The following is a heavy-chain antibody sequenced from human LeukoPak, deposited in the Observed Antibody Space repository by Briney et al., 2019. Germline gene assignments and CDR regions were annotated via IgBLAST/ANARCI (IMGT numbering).Heavy chain of an antibody. D-gene: IGHD2-21*01. J-gene: IGHJ6*02. CDR2: IFYTGST. CDR3: ARDDSQIYGMDV. V-gene: IGHV4-31*11. CDR1: GGSFSGYY. Sequence: SETLSLTCAVYGGSFSGYYWSWIRQHPGKGLEWIGHIFYTGSTYYNPSLKTRVIISVDTSNNQFSLRLSSVSAADTAVYYCARDDSQIYGMDVWGQGTTVTVSS.